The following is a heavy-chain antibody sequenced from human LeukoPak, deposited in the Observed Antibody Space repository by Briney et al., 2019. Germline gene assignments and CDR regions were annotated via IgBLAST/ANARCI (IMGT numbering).Heavy chain of an antibody. CDR1: GGSISSYY. CDR2: IYYSGST. Sequence: SGPTLVKPSETLSLTCTVSGGSISSYYWSWIRQPPGKGLEWIGYIYYSGSTNYNPSLKSRVTISVDTSKNQFSLKLSSVTAADTAVYYCARYKGNYYYYMDVWGKGTTVTVSS. D-gene: IGHD1-1*01. CDR3: ARYKGNYYYYMDV. V-gene: IGHV4-59*01. J-gene: IGHJ6*03.